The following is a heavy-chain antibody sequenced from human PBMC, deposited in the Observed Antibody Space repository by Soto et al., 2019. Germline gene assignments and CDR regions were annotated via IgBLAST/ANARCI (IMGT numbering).Heavy chain of an antibody. CDR1: GGTFSSYA. CDR3: ARDYYGSSGYYYYFDY. J-gene: IGHJ4*02. CDR2: IIPIFGTA. Sequence: QVQLVQSGAEVKKPGSSVKVSCKASGGTFSSYAISWVRQAPGQGLEWMGGIIPIFGTANYAQKFQGRVTITADESTSTAYMELSSLRSEDTAVYYCARDYYGSSGYYYYFDYWGQGTLVTVSS. V-gene: IGHV1-69*01. D-gene: IGHD3-22*01.